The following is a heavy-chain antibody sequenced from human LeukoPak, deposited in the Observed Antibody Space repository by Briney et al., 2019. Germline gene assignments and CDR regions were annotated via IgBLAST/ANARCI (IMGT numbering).Heavy chain of an antibody. CDR1: AVSGCSNY. D-gene: IGHD5-12*01. J-gene: IGHJ3*02. CDR3: ASVDQWPRRGGFDI. V-gene: IGHV3-53*01. CDR2: IFTGGSK. Sequence: GGSLRLFCAACAVSGCSNYMSGVGHAPARELVEVSFIFTGGSKYYADSLKDRFTTSRDTSKNTLYLQMNSLRGDDTAVYYCASVDQWPRRGGFDIWGQGTMVTVSS.